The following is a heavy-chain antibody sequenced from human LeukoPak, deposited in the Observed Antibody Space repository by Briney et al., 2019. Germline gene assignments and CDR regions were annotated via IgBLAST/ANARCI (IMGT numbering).Heavy chain of an antibody. Sequence: ASQTLSLTCTVSGGSISSGGYYWSWIRQHPGKGLEWIGYIYYSGSTYYNPSLKSRVTISVDTSKNQFSLKLSSVTAADTAVYYCASIWGDFWSGGTMRDYYYGMDVWGQGTTVTVSS. D-gene: IGHD3-3*01. CDR1: GGSISSGGYY. CDR3: ASIWGDFWSGGTMRDYYYGMDV. J-gene: IGHJ6*02. V-gene: IGHV4-31*03. CDR2: IYYSGST.